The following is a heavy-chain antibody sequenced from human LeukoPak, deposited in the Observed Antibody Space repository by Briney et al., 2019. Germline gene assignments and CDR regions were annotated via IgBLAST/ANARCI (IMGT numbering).Heavy chain of an antibody. J-gene: IGHJ4*02. CDR2: TYYTGST. V-gene: IGHV4-39*07. D-gene: IGHD3-9*01. CDR1: GGSISSSSYY. CDR3: ASNPTRYDILTGYYPYYFDY. Sequence: SETLSLTCTVSGGSISSSSYYWGWIRQPPGKGLEWIGSTYYTGSTYYNPSLESRLTISVDTSKNQFSLKLSSVTAADTAVYYCASNPTRYDILTGYYPYYFDYWGQGTLVTVSS.